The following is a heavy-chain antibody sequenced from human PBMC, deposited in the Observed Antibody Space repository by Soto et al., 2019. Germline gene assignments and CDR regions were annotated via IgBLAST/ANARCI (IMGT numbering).Heavy chain of an antibody. CDR2: ISYDGSNK. CDR1: GFTFSSYA. J-gene: IGHJ4*02. D-gene: IGHD6-13*01. V-gene: IGHV3-30-3*01. CDR3: ARAAAGTGDY. Sequence: QVQLVESGGGVVQPGRSLRLSCAASGFTFSSYAMHWVRQAPGKGLEWVAVISYDGSNKYYADSVKGRFTISRDNSKNTLYLHMNSLRAEDTAVYYCARAAAGTGDYWGQGTLVTVSS.